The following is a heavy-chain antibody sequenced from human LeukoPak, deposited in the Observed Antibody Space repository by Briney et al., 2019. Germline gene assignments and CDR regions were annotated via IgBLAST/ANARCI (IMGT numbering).Heavy chain of an antibody. CDR2: ISGSGGST. CDR1: GFTFSTFS. J-gene: IGHJ6*02. CDR3: AKDVSGPTTYYDFWSGSYGMDV. Sequence: GGSLRLSCAASGFTFSTFSMHWVRQAPGKGLEWVSAISGSGGSTYYADSVKGRFTISRDNSKNTLYLQMNSLRAEDTAVYYCAKDVSGPTTYYDFWSGSYGMDVWGQGTTVTVSS. D-gene: IGHD3-3*01. V-gene: IGHV3-23*01.